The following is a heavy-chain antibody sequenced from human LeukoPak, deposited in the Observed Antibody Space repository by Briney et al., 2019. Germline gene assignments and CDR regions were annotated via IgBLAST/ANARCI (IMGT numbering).Heavy chain of an antibody. CDR2: ISFDGSNK. D-gene: IGHD6-13*01. CDR3: AKDPIPGRISAAGTGWFDY. V-gene: IGHV3-30*18. J-gene: IGHJ5*01. CDR1: GFTFSSYG. Sequence: PGGSLRLSCAASGFTFSSYGMHWARQAPGKGLEWVAVISFDGSNKYCSDSVKGRFTISRDNSKNTLYLQMNSLRAEDTAVYYCAKDPIPGRISAAGTGWFDYWGPGTLVTVSS.